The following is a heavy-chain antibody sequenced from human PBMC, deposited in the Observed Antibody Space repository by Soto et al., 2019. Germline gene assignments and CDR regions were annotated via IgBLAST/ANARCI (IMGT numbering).Heavy chain of an antibody. CDR2: IYYSGSA. CDR3: ARVERFLEWFPMGFDP. J-gene: IGHJ5*02. V-gene: IGHV4-30-4*01. Sequence: SETLSLTCTVSGGSISSGDYYWSWIRQPPGKGLEWIGYIYYSGSAYYNPSLKSRVTISVDTSKNQFSLKLSSVTAADTAVYYCARVERFLEWFPMGFDPWGQGTLVTVSS. D-gene: IGHD3-3*01. CDR1: GGSISSGDYY.